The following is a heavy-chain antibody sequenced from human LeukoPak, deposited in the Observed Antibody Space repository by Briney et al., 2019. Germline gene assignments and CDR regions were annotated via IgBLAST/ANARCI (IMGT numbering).Heavy chain of an antibody. Sequence: GGSLRLSCAASGFTFSSYSMNWVRQAPGKGLEWVSYILSSSGTIYYADSVRGRFTISRDNAKNSLYLQMNTLRVEDTAVYYCARDGGYGYEFDYWGQGTLVTVSS. J-gene: IGHJ4*02. CDR2: ILSSSGTI. CDR3: ARDGGYGYEFDY. CDR1: GFTFSSYS. V-gene: IGHV3-48*01. D-gene: IGHD5-18*01.